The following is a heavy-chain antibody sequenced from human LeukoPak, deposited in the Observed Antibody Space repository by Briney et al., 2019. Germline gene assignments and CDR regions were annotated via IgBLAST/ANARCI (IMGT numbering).Heavy chain of an antibody. V-gene: IGHV1-2*02. CDR3: ARGHSDYYDSSLYDY. Sequence: ASVKVSCKASGYTFTGYYMHWVRQAPGQGLEWMGWINPNSGGRNYAQKFQGRVTMTRDTSISTAYMELSRLRSDDTAVYYCARGHSDYYDSSLYDYWGQGTLVTVSS. D-gene: IGHD3-22*01. CDR2: INPNSGGR. J-gene: IGHJ4*02. CDR1: GYTFTGYY.